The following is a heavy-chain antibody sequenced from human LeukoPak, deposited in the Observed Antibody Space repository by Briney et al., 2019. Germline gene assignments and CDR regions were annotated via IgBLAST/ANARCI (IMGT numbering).Heavy chain of an antibody. CDR3: ASRHYYDSSGHYARRNDAFDI. V-gene: IGHV1-69*04. Sequence: SVKVSCKASGGTFSSYAISWVRQAPGQGLEWMGRIIPIFGIANYAQKFQGRVTITADKSTSTAYMELSSLRSEDTAVYYCASRHYYDSSGHYARRNDAFDIWGQGTMVTVSS. D-gene: IGHD3-22*01. CDR1: GGTFSSYA. CDR2: IIPIFGIA. J-gene: IGHJ3*02.